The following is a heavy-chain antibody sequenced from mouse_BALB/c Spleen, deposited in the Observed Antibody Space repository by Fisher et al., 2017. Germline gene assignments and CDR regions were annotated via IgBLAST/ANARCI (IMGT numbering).Heavy chain of an antibody. V-gene: IGHV1-82*01. J-gene: IGHJ1*01. Sequence: GKFKGKATITADTSSNTAYMQLSSLTSEDSAVYFCASGNYWYFDVWGAGTTVTVSS. CDR3: ASGNYWYFDV. D-gene: IGHD2-1*01.